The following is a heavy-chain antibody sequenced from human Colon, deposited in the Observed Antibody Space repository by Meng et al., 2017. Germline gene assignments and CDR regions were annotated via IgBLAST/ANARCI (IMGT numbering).Heavy chain of an antibody. V-gene: IGHV4-61*01. Sequence: QGRQQGAGLRMEGPSATVSSACNVSGGPVDGGSGYWSGTRQPPGKVVEFIAYVDYYWNVNYNPSLNRRATVTIDSSKTQFSLKVTSVTAADTDVYYWAVRPWELDYWGQGILVTVSS. J-gene: IGHJ4*02. CDR1: GGPVDGGSGY. CDR3: AVRPWELDY. D-gene: IGHD1-26*01. CDR2: VDYYWNV.